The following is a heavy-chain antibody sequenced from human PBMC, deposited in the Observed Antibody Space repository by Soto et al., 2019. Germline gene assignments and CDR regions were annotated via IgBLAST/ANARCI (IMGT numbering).Heavy chain of an antibody. CDR3: VSNGRWFGEYY. J-gene: IGHJ4*02. CDR1: GFTFSSYS. D-gene: IGHD3-10*01. CDR2: ISSSSSTI. V-gene: IGHV3-48*01. Sequence: GGSLRLSCAASGFTFSSYSMNWVRQAPGKGLEWVSYISSSSSTIYYADSVKGRFTISRDNAKNSLYLQMNSLRAEDTAVYYCVSNGRWFGEYYWGQGTLVTVSS.